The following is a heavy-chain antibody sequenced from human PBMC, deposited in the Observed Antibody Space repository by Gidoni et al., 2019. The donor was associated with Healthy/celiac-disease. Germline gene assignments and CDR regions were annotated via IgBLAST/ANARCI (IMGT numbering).Heavy chain of an antibody. CDR1: GGTFRSYA. D-gene: IGHD3-3*01. V-gene: IGHV1-69*01. J-gene: IGHJ6*02. Sequence: QVQLVQSGAEVKKPGSSVKVSCKASGGTFRSYAISWVRQAPGQGREWMGGIIPIVGTANYAQKFQGRVTITADESTSTAYMELSSLRSEDTAVYYCARDSNGELRFAYYYYGMDVWGQGTTVTVSS. CDR3: ARDSNGELRFAYYYYGMDV. CDR2: IIPIVGTA.